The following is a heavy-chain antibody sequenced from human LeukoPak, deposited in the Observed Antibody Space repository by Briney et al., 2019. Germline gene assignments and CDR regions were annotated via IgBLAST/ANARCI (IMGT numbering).Heavy chain of an antibody. CDR3: ARGLHDYGDS. CDR1: GGSIDYYF. J-gene: IGHJ4*02. CDR2: INYFGTT. Sequence: PSETLSLTCTVSGGSIDYYFWNCIRQSPGKGLEWIGYINYFGTTSYNPSLMSRATLSIDTSKNRFSLTLTSVNAADTAIYFCARGLHDYGDSWGPGTLVIVSS. V-gene: IGHV4-59*01.